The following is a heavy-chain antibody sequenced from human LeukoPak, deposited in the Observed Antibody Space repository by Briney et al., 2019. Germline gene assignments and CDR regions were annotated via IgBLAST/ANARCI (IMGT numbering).Heavy chain of an antibody. Sequence: SQTLSLTCTVSGGSISSGSYYWSWIRQPAGKGLEWIGRIYTSGSTNYNPSLKSRVTISVDTSKNQFSLKLSSATAADTAVYYCARGVVVVPAAKAFFDYWGQGTLVTVSS. CDR2: IYTSGST. CDR1: GGSISSGSYY. J-gene: IGHJ4*02. CDR3: ARGVVVVPAAKAFFDY. V-gene: IGHV4-61*02. D-gene: IGHD2-2*01.